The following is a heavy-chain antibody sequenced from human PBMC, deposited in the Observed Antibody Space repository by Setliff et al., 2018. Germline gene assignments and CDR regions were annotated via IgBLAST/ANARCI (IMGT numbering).Heavy chain of an antibody. CDR3: ARELYDSSGYYNYFDY. CDR1: GYTFTSYD. Sequence: ASVKVSCKASGYTFTSYDINWVRQATGQRLEWMGWINAGNGNTKYSQKFQGRVTITRDTSASTAYMELSSLRSEDTAVYYCARELYDSSGYYNYFDYWGQGTLVTVSS. D-gene: IGHD3-22*01. V-gene: IGHV1-3*01. J-gene: IGHJ4*02. CDR2: INAGNGNT.